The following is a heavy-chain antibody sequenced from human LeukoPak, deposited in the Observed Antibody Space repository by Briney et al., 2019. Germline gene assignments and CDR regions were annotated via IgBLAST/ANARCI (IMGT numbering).Heavy chain of an antibody. Sequence: PSETLSLTCAVYGGSFSGYYWSWIRQPPGKGLEWIGEINHSGSTNYNPSLKSRVTISVDTSKNQFSLKLSSVTAADTAVYYCARGITRVVVPTPGWFDPWGQGTLFTVSS. CDR2: INHSGST. CDR3: ARGITRVVVPTPGWFDP. V-gene: IGHV4-34*01. J-gene: IGHJ5*02. CDR1: GGSFSGYY. D-gene: IGHD2-2*01.